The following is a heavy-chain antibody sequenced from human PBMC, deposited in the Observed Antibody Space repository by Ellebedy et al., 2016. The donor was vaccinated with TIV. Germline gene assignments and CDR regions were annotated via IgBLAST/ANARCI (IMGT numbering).Heavy chain of an antibody. CDR3: AKVVTAVGKHSLDY. CDR1: GYTFTSYG. D-gene: IGHD6-13*01. CDR2: ISNYNGNT. J-gene: IGHJ4*02. Sequence: AASVKVSCKTSGYTFTSYGISWVRQAHGQGLEWMGWISNYNGNTNYAQNLQDRVTMTRDTSTSTAYMELRSLRADDTAVYYCAKVVTAVGKHSLDYWGQGTLVTVSS. V-gene: IGHV1-18*01.